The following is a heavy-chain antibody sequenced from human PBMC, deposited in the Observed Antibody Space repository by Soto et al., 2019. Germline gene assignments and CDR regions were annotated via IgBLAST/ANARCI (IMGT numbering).Heavy chain of an antibody. D-gene: IGHD6-13*01. Sequence: GGSLRLSCAASGLTFSSYAMHWVRQAPGKGLEWVAVISYDGSNKYYAAYVKGRFTISRDNSKNTLYLQMNSLRAEDTAVYYCASYTNRYSSSWYGPLGYWGQGTLVTVSS. J-gene: IGHJ4*02. CDR3: ASYTNRYSSSWYGPLGY. V-gene: IGHV3-30-3*01. CDR2: ISYDGSNK. CDR1: GLTFSSYA.